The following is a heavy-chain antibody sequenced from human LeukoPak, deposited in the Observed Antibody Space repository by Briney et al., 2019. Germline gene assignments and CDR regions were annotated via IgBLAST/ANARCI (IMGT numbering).Heavy chain of an antibody. CDR2: ISSSGRTI. J-gene: IGHJ6*02. CDR3: ARDLNTGMDV. V-gene: IGHV3-11*01. CDR1: GFTFSDYY. Sequence: GSLRLSCAASGFTFSDYYINWIRQAPGKGLEWLSYISSSGRTIHYADSVKGRFTISRDNAQKLLYLQMNSLRAEDTAIYYCARDLNTGMDVWGRGTTVTVSS.